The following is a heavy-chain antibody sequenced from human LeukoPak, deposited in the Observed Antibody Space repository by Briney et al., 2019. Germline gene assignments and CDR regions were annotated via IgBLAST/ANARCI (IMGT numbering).Heavy chain of an antibody. CDR1: GGSITNYY. CDR3: ARDAGSDVGDGWFDP. CDR2: IYYRRNT. J-gene: IGHJ5*02. D-gene: IGHD3-10*02. Sequence: SETLSLTCTVSGGSITNYYWSWIRQTPGKGLEWIGNIYYRRNTNCNPSLESRVTMSVDTSKNQFSLKLDSVTAADTAVYYCARDAGSDVGDGWFDPWGQGTLVTVSS. V-gene: IGHV4-59*01.